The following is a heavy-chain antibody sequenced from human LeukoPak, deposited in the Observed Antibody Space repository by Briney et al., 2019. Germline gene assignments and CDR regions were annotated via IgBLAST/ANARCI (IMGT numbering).Heavy chain of an antibody. D-gene: IGHD6-13*01. V-gene: IGHV4-34*01. CDR3: ARGGLAGSSWSWFDP. CDR1: GGSFRDYF. J-gene: IGHJ5*02. Sequence: SETLSLTCGGYGGSFRDYFWTWIRQPPGKGLEWIGEIERGGSTVYSPTLKSRVTMSLDTSKIQFSLRLTSVTAADTAVYFCARGGLAGSSWSWFDPWGQGTLVTVSS. CDR2: IERGGST.